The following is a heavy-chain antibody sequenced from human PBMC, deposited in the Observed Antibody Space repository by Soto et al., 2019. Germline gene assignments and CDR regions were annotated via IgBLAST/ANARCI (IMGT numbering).Heavy chain of an antibody. Sequence: QVQLQESGPGLVKPSETLSLTCTVSGGSVSSGSYYWSWIRQPPGKGLEWIGYIYYSGSTNYNPSLKNRVTISVDTSKNQFSLKLTSVTAADTAVYYCARGLGATNYWGQGTLVTVSS. V-gene: IGHV4-61*01. J-gene: IGHJ4*02. D-gene: IGHD1-26*01. CDR3: ARGLGATNY. CDR2: IYYSGST. CDR1: GGSVSSGSYY.